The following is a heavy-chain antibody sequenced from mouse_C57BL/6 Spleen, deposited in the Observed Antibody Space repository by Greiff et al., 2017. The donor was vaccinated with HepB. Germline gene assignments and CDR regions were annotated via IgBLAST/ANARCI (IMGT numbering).Heavy chain of an antibody. J-gene: IGHJ3*01. CDR1: GYTFTSYW. Sequence: QVQLQQPGAELVKPGASVKLSCKASGYTFTSYWMQWVKQRPGQGLEWIGEIDPSDSYTNYNQKFKGKATLTVETASSTAYMQLSSLTSEDSAVYYCARSGYYGSSYEAWFAYWGQGTLVTVSA. D-gene: IGHD1-1*01. CDR3: ARSGYYGSSYEAWFAY. CDR2: IDPSDSYT. V-gene: IGHV1-50*01.